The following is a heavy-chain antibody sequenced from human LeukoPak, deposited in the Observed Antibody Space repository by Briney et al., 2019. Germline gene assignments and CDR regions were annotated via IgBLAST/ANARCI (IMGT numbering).Heavy chain of an antibody. Sequence: QPGGSLRLSCAVSGFTLSSSYMSWVRHAPGKGLEWVSAIYSDGSTYYADSVKGRFTISRDNSKNTLYLQMNSLRAEDTAVYYCARRAGAYSHPYDYWGQGTLVTVSS. CDR3: ARRAGAYSHPYDY. D-gene: IGHD4/OR15-4a*01. V-gene: IGHV3-53*01. CDR1: GFTLSSSY. J-gene: IGHJ4*02. CDR2: IYSDGST.